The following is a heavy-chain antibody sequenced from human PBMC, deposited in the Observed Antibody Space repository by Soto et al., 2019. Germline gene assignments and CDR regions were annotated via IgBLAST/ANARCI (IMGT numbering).Heavy chain of an antibody. CDR1: GGSISSYY. CDR2: IYTSGST. D-gene: IGHD2-2*01. V-gene: IGHV4-4*07. Sequence: QVQLQESGPGLVKPSETLSLTCTVSGGSISSYYWSWIRQPAGKGLEWIGRIYTSGSTNYNPSLKSRATMSVDTSKNQFSLKLSSVTAADTAVYYCARSIVVVPAASQGGWFDPWGQGTLVTVSS. CDR3: ARSIVVVPAASQGGWFDP. J-gene: IGHJ5*02.